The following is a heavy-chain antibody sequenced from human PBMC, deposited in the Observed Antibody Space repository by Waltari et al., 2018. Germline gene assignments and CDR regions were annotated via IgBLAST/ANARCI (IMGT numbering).Heavy chain of an antibody. V-gene: IGHV4-39*07. D-gene: IGHD3-3*01. CDR1: GVSISRSNYY. J-gene: IGHJ3*01. Sequence: QQHLQESGPGLVKPSETLSLTCTVSGVSISRSNYYWGWIRQPPGTGLEWIGQPSESGSTSYHPSLKRRVTISVDTSRNQSSLNLYSVTAADAAVYYCARRENYNFWRDSFDVWGQGTVVTVSS. CDR3: ARRENYNFWRDSFDV. CDR2: PSESGST.